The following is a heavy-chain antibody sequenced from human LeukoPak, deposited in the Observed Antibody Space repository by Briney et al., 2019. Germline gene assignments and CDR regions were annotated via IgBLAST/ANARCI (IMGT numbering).Heavy chain of an antibody. CDR2: ISGSGGST. D-gene: IGHD3-10*02. CDR1: GFTFSSYA. CDR3: AELGITMIGGV. J-gene: IGHJ6*04. Sequence: GGSLRLSCAASGFTFSSYAMSWVRQAPGKGLEWVSAISGSGGSTYYADSVKGRFTISRDNAKNALYLQMNSLRAEDTAVYYCAELGITMIGGVWGKGTTVTISS. V-gene: IGHV3-23*01.